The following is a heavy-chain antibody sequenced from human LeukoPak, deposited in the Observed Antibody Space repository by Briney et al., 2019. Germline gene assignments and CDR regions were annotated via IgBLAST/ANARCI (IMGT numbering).Heavy chain of an antibody. V-gene: IGHV3-48*01. CDR3: ARGVFESIAAAYYFDY. CDR2: IRNSGSII. J-gene: IGHJ4*02. CDR1: GFTFSSYS. D-gene: IGHD6-13*01. Sequence: PGGSLRLSCAASGFTFSSYSMNWVRQAPGKGLEWISYIRNSGSIIYYADSVKGRFTISRDNGKNSLYLQMNSLRAEDTAMYYCARGVFESIAAAYYFDYWGQGTLVTVSS.